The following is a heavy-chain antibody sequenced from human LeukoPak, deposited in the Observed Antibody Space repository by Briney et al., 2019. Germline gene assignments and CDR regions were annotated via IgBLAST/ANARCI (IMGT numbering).Heavy chain of an antibody. D-gene: IGHD3-3*01. Sequence: GASVKVSCKPSGYTFTSYGISWVRQAPGQGLEWMGWISPYNGNTNYAQKLQGRVTMTTDTSTSTAYMELRSLRSDDTAVYYCARDRYDFWSGYHSRAGWFDPWGQGTLVTVSS. J-gene: IGHJ5*02. CDR2: ISPYNGNT. V-gene: IGHV1-18*01. CDR3: ARDRYDFWSGYHSRAGWFDP. CDR1: GYTFTSYG.